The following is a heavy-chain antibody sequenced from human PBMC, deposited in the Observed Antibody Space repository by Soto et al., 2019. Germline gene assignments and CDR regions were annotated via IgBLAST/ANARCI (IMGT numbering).Heavy chain of an antibody. D-gene: IGHD2-15*01. CDR2: INPNSGGT. Sequence: QVQLVQSGAEVKKPGASVKVSCKASGYTFTGYYMHWVRQAPGQGLEWMGWINPNSGGTNYAQKCQGRVTMTRDPSISTAYMELSRLRSDDTAVYYCARDGGVAATPPDYWGQGTLVTVSS. V-gene: IGHV1-2*02. CDR3: ARDGGVAATPPDY. J-gene: IGHJ4*02. CDR1: GYTFTGYY.